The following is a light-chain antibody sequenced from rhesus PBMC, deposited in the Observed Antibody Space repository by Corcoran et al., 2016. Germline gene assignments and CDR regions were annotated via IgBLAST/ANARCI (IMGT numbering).Light chain of an antibody. CDR3: QHDYTPPYS. J-gene: IGKJ2*01. CDR2: EAS. V-gene: IGKV1-25*01. CDR1: QGITNE. Sequence: DIQMTQSPSSLSASVGDRVTITCRASQGITNELAWYQQKTGETPKLLIYEASTLQSGIPSRFSGSGSGTDFTLTINSPQPEDLATYYCQHDYTPPYSFGQGTKVEIK.